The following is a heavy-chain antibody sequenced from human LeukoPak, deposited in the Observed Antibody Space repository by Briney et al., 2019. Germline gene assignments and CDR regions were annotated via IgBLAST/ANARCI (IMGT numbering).Heavy chain of an antibody. CDR1: GGSISNYY. V-gene: IGHV4-4*07. D-gene: IGHD3-10*01. Sequence: SETLSLTCTVSGGSISNYYWSWIRQPAGKGLEWIGRIYSSGSANYNPSLKSRVTMSVDTSKNQFSLKMSSVTAADTAVYYCARDLTLWPYNWFDRWGQGILVTVSS. J-gene: IGHJ5*02. CDR2: IYSSGSA. CDR3: ARDLTLWPYNWFDR.